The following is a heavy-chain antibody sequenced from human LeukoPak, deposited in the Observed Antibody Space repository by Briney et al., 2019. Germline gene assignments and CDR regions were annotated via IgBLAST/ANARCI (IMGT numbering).Heavy chain of an antibody. D-gene: IGHD2-15*01. J-gene: IGHJ4*02. Sequence: GGSLRLSCAASGFTFSTYAMSWVRQAPGKGLEWVSGISVSGGTTHYADSVKGRFTISRDNSKNTLSLQMNSLRAEDTAVYYCVKGWTKYCSGGSCYSPLYYFDYWGQGTLVTVSS. CDR3: VKGWTKYCSGGSCYSPLYYFDY. V-gene: IGHV3-23*01. CDR2: ISVSGGTT. CDR1: GFTFSTYA.